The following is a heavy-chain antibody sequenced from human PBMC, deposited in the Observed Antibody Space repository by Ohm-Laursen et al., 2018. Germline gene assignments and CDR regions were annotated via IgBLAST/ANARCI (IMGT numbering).Heavy chain of an antibody. CDR3: ARDKRASSGTNPLWY. Sequence: ASVKVSCKASGYTFTNYGISWVRQAPGQGLEWMGWISAYNGNTNYAQKLQGRVTMTTDTSTSTAYMELRSLRSDDTAVYYCARDKRASSGTNPLWYWGQGTLVTVSS. J-gene: IGHJ4*02. CDR1: GYTFTNYG. V-gene: IGHV1-18*01. D-gene: IGHD6-19*01. CDR2: ISAYNGNT.